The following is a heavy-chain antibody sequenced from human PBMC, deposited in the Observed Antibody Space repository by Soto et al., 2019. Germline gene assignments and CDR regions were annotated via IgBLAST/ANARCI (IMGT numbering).Heavy chain of an antibody. D-gene: IGHD3-3*01. Sequence: SVKVSCKASGGTFGSYAISWVRQAPGQGLEWMGGIIPIFGTANYAQKFQGRVTITADESTSTAYMELSSLRSEDTAVYYCARAVKDFWSGYTDYYYGMDVWGQGTTVTVSS. J-gene: IGHJ6*02. V-gene: IGHV1-69*13. CDR1: GGTFGSYA. CDR3: ARAVKDFWSGYTDYYYGMDV. CDR2: IIPIFGTA.